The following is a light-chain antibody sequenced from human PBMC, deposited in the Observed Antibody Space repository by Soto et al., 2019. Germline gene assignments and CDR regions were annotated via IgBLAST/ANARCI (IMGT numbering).Light chain of an antibody. Sequence: EIVLTQSPGTLSLSPGERSTLSCRFSQSVSSSYLAWYQQKPGQAPRLLIYDASNRATGIPARFSGTGSGTDFTLTINNLEPEDFAVYYCQVRTNWSIAFGRGTRLEIK. CDR1: QSVSSSY. CDR2: DAS. V-gene: IGKV3D-20*02. J-gene: IGKJ5*01. CDR3: QVRTNWSIA.